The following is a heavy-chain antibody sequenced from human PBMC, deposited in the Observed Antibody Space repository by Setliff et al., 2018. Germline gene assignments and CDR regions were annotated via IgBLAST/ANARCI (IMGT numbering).Heavy chain of an antibody. CDR1: GYTFTSYD. CDR2: MNPNSGNT. J-gene: IGHJ6*02. CDR3: ARGRERDYNFWSGYYTYYYYGMDV. V-gene: IGHV1-8*02. Sequence: GASVKVSCKASGYTFTSYDINWVRQATGQGLEWMGWMNPNSGNTGYAQKFQGRVTMTRNTSISTAYMEPSSLRSEDTAVYYCARGRERDYNFWSGYYTYYYYGMDVWGQGTTVTVSS. D-gene: IGHD3-3*01.